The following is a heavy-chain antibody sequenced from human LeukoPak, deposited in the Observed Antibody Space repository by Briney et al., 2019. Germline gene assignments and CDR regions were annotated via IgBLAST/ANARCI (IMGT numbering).Heavy chain of an antibody. Sequence: GSLRLSCAGAGFTFSNYGMSWVRQAPGMGLEWVSVISRSGTETYHADSVRGRFTISRDNAKNTLYLQMSSLRAEDTAVYYCAKKSPDSSGNPAYDWGQGTLVTVSS. V-gene: IGHV3-23*01. J-gene: IGHJ4*02. CDR2: ISRSGTET. D-gene: IGHD4-23*01. CDR3: AKKSPDSSGNPAYD. CDR1: GFTFSNYG.